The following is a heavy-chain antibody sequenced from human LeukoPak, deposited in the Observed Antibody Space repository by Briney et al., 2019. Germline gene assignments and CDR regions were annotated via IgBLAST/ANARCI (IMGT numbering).Heavy chain of an antibody. CDR3: ARGGNLRYSGYDF. CDR2: INHSGST. D-gene: IGHD5-12*01. J-gene: IGHJ4*02. CDR1: GESFSGYY. Sequence: PSETLSLTCAVYGESFSGYYWSWIRQPPGKGLEWIGEINHSGSTNYNPSLKSRVTISVDTSKNQFSLKLSSVTAADTAVYYCARGGNLRYSGYDFWGQGTLVTVSS. V-gene: IGHV4-34*01.